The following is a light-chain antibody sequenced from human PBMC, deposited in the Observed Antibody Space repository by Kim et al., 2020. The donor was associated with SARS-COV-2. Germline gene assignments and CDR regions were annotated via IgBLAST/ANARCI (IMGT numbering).Light chain of an antibody. Sequence: KTVTISCARSHGSIAYNYVQWYQQRPGSAPTTVIYEDNQRPSGVPDRFSGSIDSSSNSASLTISGLKTADEADYYCQSYDSSNHWVFGGGTQLTVL. CDR3: QSYDSSNHWV. J-gene: IGLJ3*02. CDR2: EDN. V-gene: IGLV6-57*03. CDR1: HGSIAYNY.